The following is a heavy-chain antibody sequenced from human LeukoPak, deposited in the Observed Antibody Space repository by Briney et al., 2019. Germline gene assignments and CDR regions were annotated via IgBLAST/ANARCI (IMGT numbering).Heavy chain of an antibody. J-gene: IGHJ4*02. CDR3: ARAGQGDSRGLFGY. D-gene: IGHD2-21*02. CDR1: GFTFSSYA. Sequence: GGSLRLSCAASGFTFSSYAMSWVRQAPGKGLEWVSAISGSGGSTYYADSVKGRFTISRDNSKNTLYLQMNSLRAEDTAVYYCARAGQGDSRGLFGYWGQGTLVTVSS. CDR2: ISGSGGST. V-gene: IGHV3-23*01.